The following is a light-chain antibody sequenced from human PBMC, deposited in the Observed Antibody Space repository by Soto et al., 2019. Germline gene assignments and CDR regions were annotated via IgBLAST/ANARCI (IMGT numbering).Light chain of an antibody. CDR1: QSVSSY. Sequence: EIVLTQSPATLFLSPGERATLSCRAGQSVSSYLAWYQQKPGQAPRLLIYDASNRATDIPARFSGSGSGTDFTLTISSLEPEDFAVYYCQQRSNWPFTFGQGTRLEIK. CDR2: DAS. CDR3: QQRSNWPFT. V-gene: IGKV3-11*01. J-gene: IGKJ5*01.